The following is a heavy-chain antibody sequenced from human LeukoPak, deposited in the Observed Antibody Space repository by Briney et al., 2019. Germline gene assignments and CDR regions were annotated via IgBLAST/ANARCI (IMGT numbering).Heavy chain of an antibody. D-gene: IGHD2-21*02. J-gene: IGHJ3*02. Sequence: GGSLRLSCAASGFTFSSYGMHWVRQAPGKGLEWVAVIWYDGSDEYYADSVKGRFTISRDNSKNSLYLQMNSLTAEDTAVYYCAKVRCGGDCYSTHDAYDIWGRGAMVTVSS. V-gene: IGHV3-33*06. CDR2: IWYDGSDE. CDR1: GFTFSSYG. CDR3: AKVRCGGDCYSTHDAYDI.